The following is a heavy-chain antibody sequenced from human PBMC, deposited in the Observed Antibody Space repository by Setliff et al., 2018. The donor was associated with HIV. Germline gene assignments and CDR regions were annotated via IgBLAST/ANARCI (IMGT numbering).Heavy chain of an antibody. CDR2: ITSYNGNT. Sequence: GASVKVSCKASGYTFSNYGITWARQAPGQGLEWMGWITSYNGNTNYAKKFKGRVTMTTDTSTSIAYMELKSLRSEDTAVYYCARDHHSGRGSNFPWYSDLWGRGTLVTVSS. J-gene: IGHJ2*01. D-gene: IGHD1-26*01. CDR1: GYTFSNYG. CDR3: ARDHHSGRGSNFPWYSDL. V-gene: IGHV1-18*01.